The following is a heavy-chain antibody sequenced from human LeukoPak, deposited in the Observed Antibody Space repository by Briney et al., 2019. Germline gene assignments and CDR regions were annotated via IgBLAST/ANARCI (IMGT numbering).Heavy chain of an antibody. CDR1: GGSISSSSYY. J-gene: IGHJ4*02. CDR3: ARGGRYSSSSPVDY. V-gene: IGHV4-39*01. D-gene: IGHD6-6*01. Sequence: PSETLSLTCTVSGGSISSSSYYWGWIRQPPGKGLEWIGSIYYSGSTYYNPSLKSRVTISVDTSKNQFSLKLSSVTAADTAVYYCARGGRYSSSSPVDYWGQGTLVTVSS. CDR2: IYYSGST.